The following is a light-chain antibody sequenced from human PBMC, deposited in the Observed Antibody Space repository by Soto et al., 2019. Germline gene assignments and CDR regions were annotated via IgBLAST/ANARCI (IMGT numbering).Light chain of an antibody. J-gene: IGKJ1*01. CDR3: QHYNSYSEA. Sequence: DIQMTQSPSTLSGSVGDRVTITCRASQTISSLLAWYQQKPGKAPKLLIYNASTLKSGVPSRFSGSGSGTEFTLTISSLQPDDFATYYCQHYNSYSEAFGQGTKVDIK. CDR1: QTISSL. V-gene: IGKV1-5*03. CDR2: NAS.